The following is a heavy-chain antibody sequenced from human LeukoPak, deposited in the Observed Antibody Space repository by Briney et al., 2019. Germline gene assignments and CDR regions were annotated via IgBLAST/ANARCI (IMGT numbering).Heavy chain of an antibody. D-gene: IGHD2-15*01. V-gene: IGHV3-20*04. Sequence: GGSLRLSCAASGFTFDDYGMSWVRQAPGKGLEWVSGINWNGGSTYYADSVKGRFTISRDNSKNTLYLQMNSLRAEDTAVYYCAKGSGGWGSSIDYWGQGTLVTVSS. J-gene: IGHJ4*02. CDR1: GFTFDDYG. CDR2: INWNGGST. CDR3: AKGSGGWGSSIDY.